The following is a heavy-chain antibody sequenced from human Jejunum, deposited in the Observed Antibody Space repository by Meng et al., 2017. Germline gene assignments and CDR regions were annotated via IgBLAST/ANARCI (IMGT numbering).Heavy chain of an antibody. CDR3: ARAIRERYFDS. CDR1: GVPTTAPFY. J-gene: IGHJ4*02. CDR2: VWPSGAT. D-gene: IGHD1-14*01. Sequence: VQLQGPGPGLVKPSGTLSLTCTVSGVPTTAPFYWTWIRQAPGKGLEWIGEVWPSGATYYNPSLSSRITISIDTSNNQFSLEVAFLTAADTAVYYCARAIRERYFDSWGQGTLVTVSS. V-gene: IGHV4-4*02.